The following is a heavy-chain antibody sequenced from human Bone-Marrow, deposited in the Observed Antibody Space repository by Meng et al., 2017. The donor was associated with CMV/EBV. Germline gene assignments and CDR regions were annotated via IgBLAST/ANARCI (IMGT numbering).Heavy chain of an antibody. Sequence: ASVKVSCKASGYTFTSYDINWVRQATGQGLEWMGWMNPNSGNTGYAQKFQGRVTMTRNTSISTAYMELSSLRSEDTAVYYCARGISMIVGDGLYHWFDPWAQGTLVTVSS. J-gene: IGHJ5*02. CDR1: GYTFTSYD. CDR2: MNPNSGNT. CDR3: ARGISMIVGDGLYHWFDP. V-gene: IGHV1-8*01. D-gene: IGHD3-22*01.